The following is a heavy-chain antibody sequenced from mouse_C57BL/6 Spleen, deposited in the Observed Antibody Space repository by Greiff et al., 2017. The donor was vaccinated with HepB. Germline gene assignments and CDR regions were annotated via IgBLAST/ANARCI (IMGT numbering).Heavy chain of an antibody. J-gene: IGHJ1*03. CDR1: GYTFTSYW. CDR2: IDPSDSYT. CDR3: AREGLTTVVARYFDV. D-gene: IGHD1-1*01. V-gene: IGHV1-69*01. Sequence: QVQLKQPGAELVMPGASVKLSCKASGYTFTSYWMHWVKQRPGQGLEWIGEIDPSDSYTNYNQKFKGKSTLTVDKSSSTAYMQLSSLTSEDSAVYYCAREGLTTVVARYFDVWGTGTTVTVSS.